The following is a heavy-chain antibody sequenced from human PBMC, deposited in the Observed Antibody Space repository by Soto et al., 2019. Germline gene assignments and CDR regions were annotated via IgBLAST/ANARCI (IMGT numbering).Heavy chain of an antibody. J-gene: IGHJ3*02. CDR3: ARSKLERQSTRFFAFDI. CDR1: GFTFSDYY. D-gene: IGHD1-1*01. Sequence: GGSLRLSCAASGFTFSDYYMSWIRQAPGKGLEWVSYISSSGSTIYYADSVKGRFTISRDNAKNSLYLQMNSLRAEDTAVYYCARSKLERQSTRFFAFDIWGQGTMVTVSS. CDR2: ISSSGSTI. V-gene: IGHV3-11*01.